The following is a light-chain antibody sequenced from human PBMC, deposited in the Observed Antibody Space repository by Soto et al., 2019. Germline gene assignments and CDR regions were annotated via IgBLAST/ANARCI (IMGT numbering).Light chain of an antibody. CDR1: QSVYSTY. J-gene: IGKJ1*01. CDR2: GSS. CDR3: QLYGTTPST. V-gene: IGKV3-20*01. Sequence: EIVLTQSPGTLSLSPGDTATLSCRASQSVYSTYLAWYQHKVGQAPRLLIYGSSTRATGIPGRFSGSGSGTDFTLTIRRLEPVDSVVYYFQLYGTTPSTFGQGTNVEVK.